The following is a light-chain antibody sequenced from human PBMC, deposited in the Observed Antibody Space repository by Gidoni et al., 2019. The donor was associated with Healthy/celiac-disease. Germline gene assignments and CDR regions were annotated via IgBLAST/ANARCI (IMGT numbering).Light chain of an antibody. V-gene: IGKV4-1*01. Sequence: DIVMTQSPDSLAVSLGERATINCKSSQSVLYCSNNKNYLAWYQQKPGQPPKLLIYWASTRESGVPERFSGSGSVTDFTLTISSLQAEDVAVYYCQQYYSTPQTFGQGTKVEIK. CDR1: QSVLYCSNNKNY. CDR2: WAS. CDR3: QQYYSTPQT. J-gene: IGKJ1*01.